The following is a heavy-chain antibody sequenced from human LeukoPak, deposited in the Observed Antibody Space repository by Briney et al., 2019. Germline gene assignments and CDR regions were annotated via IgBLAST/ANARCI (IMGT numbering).Heavy chain of an antibody. J-gene: IGHJ6*04. CDR1: GDSISNYY. D-gene: IGHD4-11*01. CDR2: IYYSGST. Sequence: PSETLSLTCTVSGDSISNYYWSWIRQPPGKGLEWIGYIYYSGSTNYNPSLKSRVTISVDTSKNQFSLKLSSVTAADTAVYYCARNRLLDVWGKGTTVTISS. CDR3: ARNRLLDV. V-gene: IGHV4-59*01.